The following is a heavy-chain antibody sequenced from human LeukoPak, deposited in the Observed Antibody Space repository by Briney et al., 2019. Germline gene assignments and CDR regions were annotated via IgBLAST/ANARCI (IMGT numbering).Heavy chain of an antibody. CDR1: GYTFTSYD. V-gene: IGHV1-8*01. D-gene: IGHD6-19*01. CDR2: MNPNSGNT. Sequence: GASVKVSCKASGYTFTSYDINWVRQATGQGLEWMGWMNPNSGNTGYAQKFQGRVTMTRNTSISTAYMELSSLRSKDTAVYYCARMVAVAGTFRFDPWGQGTLVTVSS. CDR3: ARMVAVAGTFRFDP. J-gene: IGHJ5*02.